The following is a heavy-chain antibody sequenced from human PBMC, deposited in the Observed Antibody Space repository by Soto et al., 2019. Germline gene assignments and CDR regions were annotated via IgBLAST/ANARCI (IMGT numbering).Heavy chain of an antibody. CDR3: ARSTYYYDSSGEDYFDY. V-gene: IGHV4-31*03. CDR2: IYYSGST. CDR1: GGSISSGGYY. J-gene: IGHJ4*02. Sequence: QVQLQESGPGLVKPSQTLSLTCTVSGGSISSGGYYWSWIRQHPGKGLEWIGYIYYSGSTYYNPSLRRRVPISVDTSNNQFSLKLSSVTAADTAVYYCARSTYYYDSSGEDYFDYWGQGTLVTVSS. D-gene: IGHD3-22*01.